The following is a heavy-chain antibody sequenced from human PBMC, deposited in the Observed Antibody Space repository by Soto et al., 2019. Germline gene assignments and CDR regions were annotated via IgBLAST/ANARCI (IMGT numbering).Heavy chain of an antibody. V-gene: IGHV3-9*01. CDR1: GFTFDDYA. CDR3: AKDERQLRDYYYGMDV. J-gene: IGHJ6*02. D-gene: IGHD6-6*01. CDR2: ISWNSGSI. Sequence: GGSLRLSCAASGFTFDDYAMHWVRQAPGKGLEWVSGISWNSGSIGYADSVKGRFTISRDNAKNSLYLQMNSLGAEDTALYYCAKDERQLRDYYYGMDVWGQGTTVTVSS.